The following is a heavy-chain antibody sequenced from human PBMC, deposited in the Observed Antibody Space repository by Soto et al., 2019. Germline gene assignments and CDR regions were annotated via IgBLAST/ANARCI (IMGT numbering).Heavy chain of an antibody. J-gene: IGHJ6*03. V-gene: IGHV4-59*01. CDR1: GCSISSYY. Sequence: SETLSLTCTFSGCSISSYYWSWIRQPPGKGLEWIGYIYYSGSTNYNPSLKSRVTISVDTSKNQFSLKLSSATAADTAVYYCARGALGYCSSTRCYAAEGYYYYYYMDVWGKGTMFTVAS. CDR3: ARGALGYCSSTRCYAAEGYYYYYYMDV. CDR2: IYYSGST. D-gene: IGHD2-2*01.